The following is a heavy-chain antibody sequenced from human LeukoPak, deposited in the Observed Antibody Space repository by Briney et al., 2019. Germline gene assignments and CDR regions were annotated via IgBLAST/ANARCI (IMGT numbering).Heavy chain of an antibody. CDR2: IYYSGST. D-gene: IGHD2-15*01. J-gene: IGHJ4*02. V-gene: IGHV4-59*01. CDR1: GGSISSYY. Sequence: SETLSLTCTVSGGSISSYYWSWIRQPPGKGLEWIGYIYYSGSTNYNPSLKSRVTISVDTSKNQFSLKLSSVTAADTAVYYCARRYCSGGSCYFDYWGQGTLVTVSS. CDR3: ARRYCSGGSCYFDY.